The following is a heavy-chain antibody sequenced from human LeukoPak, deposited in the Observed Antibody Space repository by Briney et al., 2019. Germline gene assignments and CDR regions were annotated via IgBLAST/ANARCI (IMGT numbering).Heavy chain of an antibody. J-gene: IGHJ4*02. V-gene: IGHV3-7*01. Sequence: GGSLRLSCTASGFHFNGHWMSWVRQAPGKGLEWVAHIKEDGTVDAYVVSVRGRFTVSRDNAKSSLYLQMSALTAEDTAVYYCARDLGWLQFEDWGQGTLVTGSS. D-gene: IGHD5-24*01. CDR2: IKEDGTVD. CDR1: GFHFNGHW. CDR3: ARDLGWLQFED.